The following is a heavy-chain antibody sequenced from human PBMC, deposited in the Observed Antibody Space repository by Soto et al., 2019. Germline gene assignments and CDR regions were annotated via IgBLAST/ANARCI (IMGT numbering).Heavy chain of an antibody. CDR3: ARARLDTPALDY. Sequence: QVQLVESGGGVVQPGRSLRLSCAASGFTFSPYAMHWVRQAPGKGLEWVAVISYDGNNKNYADSVKGRFAISRDNSRNTLYLQMNSLRAEDTAVYYCARARLDTPALDYWGQGTLVTVSS. D-gene: IGHD2-2*01. CDR2: ISYDGNNK. V-gene: IGHV3-30*09. CDR1: GFTFSPYA. J-gene: IGHJ4*02.